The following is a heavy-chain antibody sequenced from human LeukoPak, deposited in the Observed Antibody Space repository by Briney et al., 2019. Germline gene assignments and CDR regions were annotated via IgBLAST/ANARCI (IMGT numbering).Heavy chain of an antibody. CDR3: ARDHYVGDYSNWFDP. D-gene: IGHD4-17*01. Sequence: KPSETLSLTCTVSGGSISSYYWSLIRQPPGKGLEWIGYIYYSGSTNYNPSLKSRVTISVDTSKNQFSLKLSSVTAADTAVYYCARDHYVGDYSNWFDPWGQGTLVIVSS. J-gene: IGHJ5*02. CDR1: GGSISSYY. CDR2: IYYSGST. V-gene: IGHV4-59*01.